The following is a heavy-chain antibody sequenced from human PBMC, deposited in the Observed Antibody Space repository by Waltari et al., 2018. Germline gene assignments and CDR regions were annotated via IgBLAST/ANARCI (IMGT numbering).Heavy chain of an antibody. CDR2: MSDSGGRT. J-gene: IGHJ4*02. D-gene: IGHD1-26*01. CDR3: AKDKSGSYSGGFDY. Sequence: EVQLLESGGGLVQPGGSLRLSCAPSGFTFRSYAMSWVRPPPGKGLEWVSAMSDSGGRTYYADSVKGRSTISRDNSKNTLYLQMNSLRAEDTAVYFCAKDKSGSYSGGFDYWGQGTLVTVSS. V-gene: IGHV3-23*01. CDR1: GFTFRSYA.